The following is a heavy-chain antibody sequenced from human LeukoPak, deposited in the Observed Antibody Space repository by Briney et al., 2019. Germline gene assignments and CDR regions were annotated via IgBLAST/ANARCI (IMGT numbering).Heavy chain of an antibody. V-gene: IGHV4-4*07. CDR1: GGSISSYY. Sequence: PSETLSLTCTVSGGSISSYYWSWIRQPAGKGLEWIGRFYTSKSSNYNPSLKSRVTISIDTSKNQFSLKLRSVTAADTAVYYCATSVADYGDYARFGPWGQGTLVTVSS. CDR2: FYTSKSS. CDR3: ATSVADYGDYARFGP. D-gene: IGHD4-17*01. J-gene: IGHJ5*02.